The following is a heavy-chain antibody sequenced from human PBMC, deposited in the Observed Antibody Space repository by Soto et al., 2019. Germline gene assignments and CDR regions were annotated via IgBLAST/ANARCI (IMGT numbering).Heavy chain of an antibody. D-gene: IGHD1-1*01. CDR3: AHRTTSVTWWFDP. J-gene: IGHJ5*02. CDR2: IYWDDDK. Sequence: QITLKESGPTLVKPTQTLTLTCTFSGFSFITRGVGVVWIRQPPGKALERLALIYWDDDKRYIPSLKSRLTIPKDTSKNQLVLTMTNMDAAYTASYFWAHRTTSVTWWFDPWGQGILVTVSS. CDR1: GFSFITRGVG. V-gene: IGHV2-5*02.